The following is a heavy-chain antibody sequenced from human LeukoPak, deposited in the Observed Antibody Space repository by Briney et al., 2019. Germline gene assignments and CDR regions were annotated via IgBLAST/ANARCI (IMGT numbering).Heavy chain of an antibody. CDR3: ARRIAVARKYNWFDP. D-gene: IGHD6-19*01. Sequence: ASVKVSCKASGYTFTSYGISWVRQAPGQGLEWMGWISAYNGNTNYAQKLQGRVTITTDTSTSTAYMELRSLRSDDTAVYYCARRIAVARKYNWFDPWGQGTLVTVSS. J-gene: IGHJ5*02. CDR2: ISAYNGNT. CDR1: GYTFTSYG. V-gene: IGHV1-18*01.